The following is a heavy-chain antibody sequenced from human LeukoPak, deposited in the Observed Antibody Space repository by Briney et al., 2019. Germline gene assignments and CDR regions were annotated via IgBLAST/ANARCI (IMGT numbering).Heavy chain of an antibody. CDR1: GGSISSGGYY. D-gene: IGHD1-14*01. Sequence: PSETLSLTCTVSGGSISSGGYYWSWIRQHPGKGLEWIGYIYYSGSTYYNPSLKSRVTISVDTSKNQFSLKLSSTTAADTAVYYCARDRASSGTSINWFDPWGQGTLVTVSS. CDR3: ARDRASSGTSINWFDP. V-gene: IGHV4-31*03. J-gene: IGHJ5*02. CDR2: IYYSGST.